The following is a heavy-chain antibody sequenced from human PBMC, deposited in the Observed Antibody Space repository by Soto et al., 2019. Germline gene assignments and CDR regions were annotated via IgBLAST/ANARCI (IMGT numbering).Heavy chain of an antibody. CDR2: IYHSGST. Sequence: KPSETLSLTCAVSGGSTSSGGYSWSWIRQPPGQGLEWIGYIYHSGSTYYNPSLKSRVTISVDRSKNQFSLKLSSVTAADTAVYYCARESIAARLRWFDPWGQGTLVTVSS. D-gene: IGHD6-6*01. CDR1: GGSTSSGGYS. J-gene: IGHJ5*02. V-gene: IGHV4-30-2*01. CDR3: ARESIAARLRWFDP.